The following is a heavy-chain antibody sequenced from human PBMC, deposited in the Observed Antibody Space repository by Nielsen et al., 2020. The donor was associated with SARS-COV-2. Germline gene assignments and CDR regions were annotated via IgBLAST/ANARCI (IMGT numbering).Heavy chain of an antibody. CDR1: GFTFSSYA. Sequence: GGSLRLSCAASGFTFSSYAMHWVRQAPGKGLEWVAVISYDGSNKYYADSVKGRFTISRDNAKNSLYLQMNSLRAEDTALYYCAKDGWLLPYYYGMDVWGQGTTVTVSS. CDR3: AKDGWLLPYYYGMDV. J-gene: IGHJ6*02. D-gene: IGHD3-22*01. V-gene: IGHV3-30-3*01. CDR2: ISYDGSNK.